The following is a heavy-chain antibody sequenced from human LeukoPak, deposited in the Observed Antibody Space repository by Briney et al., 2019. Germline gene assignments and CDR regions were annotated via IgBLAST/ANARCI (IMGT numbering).Heavy chain of an antibody. CDR1: GFTFSSYS. D-gene: IGHD5-18*01. J-gene: IGHJ4*02. CDR2: ISSSSSYI. Sequence: PGGSLRLSCAASGFTFSSYSMNWVRQAPGKGLEWVSSISSSSSYIYYADSVKGRFTISRGNAKNSLYLQMNSLRAEDTAVYYCARVDGYSYGFDYWGQGTLVTVSS. V-gene: IGHV3-21*01. CDR3: ARVDGYSYGFDY.